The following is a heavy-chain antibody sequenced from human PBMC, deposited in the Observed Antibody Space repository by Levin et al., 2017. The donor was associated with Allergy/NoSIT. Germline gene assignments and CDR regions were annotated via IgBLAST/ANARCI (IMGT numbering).Heavy chain of an antibody. CDR1: GFTFSSYW. D-gene: IGHD3-16*02. V-gene: IGHV3-7*01. CDR3: ARAGGSYRLDY. Sequence: GGSLRLSCAASGFTFSSYWMSWVRQAPGKGPEWVANIKQDGSEKYYVDSVKGRFTISRDNAKNSLYLEMNSLRAEDTAVYYCARAGGSYRLDYWGQGTLVTVSS. CDR2: IKQDGSEK. J-gene: IGHJ4*02.